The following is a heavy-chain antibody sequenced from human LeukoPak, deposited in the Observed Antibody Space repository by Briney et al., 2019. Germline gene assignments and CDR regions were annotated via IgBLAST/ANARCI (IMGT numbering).Heavy chain of an antibody. J-gene: IGHJ6*02. CDR1: GFSFSSYA. Sequence: GGSLRLSCAASGFSFSSYAMSWVRQAPGKGLEWVSSLSGSSSSTYYADSVKGRFTISRDNSKNTLYLQMNSLRAEDTAVYYCAKDLSYGLDVWGQGTTVTLS. V-gene: IGHV3-23*01. CDR2: LSGSSSST. CDR3: AKDLSYGLDV. D-gene: IGHD2/OR15-2a*01.